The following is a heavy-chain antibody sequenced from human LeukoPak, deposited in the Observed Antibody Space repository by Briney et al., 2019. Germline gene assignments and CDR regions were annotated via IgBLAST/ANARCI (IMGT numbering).Heavy chain of an antibody. D-gene: IGHD3-10*01. CDR1: GGSISSYY. V-gene: IGHV4-59*01. CDR2: IYYSGST. J-gene: IGHJ4*02. CDR3: AREGIWFGESHAEYYFDY. Sequence: SETLSLTCTVSGGSISSYYWSWIRQPPGKGLEWIGYIYYSGSTNYNPSLKSRVTISVDTSENQFSLKLSSVTAADTAVYYCAREGIWFGESHAEYYFDYWGQGTLVTVSS.